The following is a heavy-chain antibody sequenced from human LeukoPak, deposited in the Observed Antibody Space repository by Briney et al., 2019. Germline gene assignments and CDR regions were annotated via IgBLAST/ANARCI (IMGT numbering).Heavy chain of an antibody. V-gene: IGHV1-69-2*01. CDR2: VNPKNGET. Sequence: ATVKISCKASGYRLSDYYIHWVQQAPGKGLGWMGRVNPKNGETMYVGKLLGRISISADMSTNTVYMELSSLRSEDTAVYYRATPSGSYFGYYYFHWWGQGTLVTVSS. J-gene: IGHJ4*02. D-gene: IGHD3-22*01. CDR3: ATPSGSYFGYYYFHW. CDR1: GYRLSDYY.